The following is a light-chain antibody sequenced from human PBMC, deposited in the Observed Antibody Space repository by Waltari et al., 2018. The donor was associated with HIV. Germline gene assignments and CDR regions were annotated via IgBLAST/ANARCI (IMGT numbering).Light chain of an antibody. V-gene: IGLV2-23*01. J-gene: IGLJ2*01. CDR1: ASNLGTYKL. CDR2: EGT. Sequence: QSTLTQPASVSGSPGQSITISCTGTASNLGTYKLLSWFQQVPDKAPKLIIYEGTKRPSGISSRFSASKCDNTVSLTISGLQVEDEATYFCSSYAGSPDWIFGGVTNVTVL. CDR3: SSYAGSPDWI.